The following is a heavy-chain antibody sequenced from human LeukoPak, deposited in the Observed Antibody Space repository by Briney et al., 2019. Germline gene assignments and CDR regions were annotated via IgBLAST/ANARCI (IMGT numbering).Heavy chain of an antibody. CDR2: INPNSGGT. J-gene: IGHJ6*04. V-gene: IGHV1-2*04. Sequence: ASVKLSCKASGYTFTGYYMDWVRQAPGQGLGWIGWINPNSGGTNYAQKFQGWVTMTRDTSISTAYMELSRLRSDDTAVYYCARDQDGMDVWGKGTTVTVSS. CDR1: GYTFTGYY. CDR3: ARDQDGMDV.